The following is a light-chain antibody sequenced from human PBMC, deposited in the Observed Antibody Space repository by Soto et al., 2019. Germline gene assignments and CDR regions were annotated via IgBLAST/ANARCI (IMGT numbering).Light chain of an antibody. CDR2: DTS. Sequence: EIVLTQSPATLSLSPGERATLYCGASQRVSGGFLAWYQQKAGLAPRFILYDTSFRATGIPDRFSGSGSGTDLTLTISRLDPEDFAVYCCQQYGSSPSFGQGTKMDIK. J-gene: IGKJ1*01. V-gene: IGKV3D-20*01. CDR3: QQYGSSPS. CDR1: QRVSGGF.